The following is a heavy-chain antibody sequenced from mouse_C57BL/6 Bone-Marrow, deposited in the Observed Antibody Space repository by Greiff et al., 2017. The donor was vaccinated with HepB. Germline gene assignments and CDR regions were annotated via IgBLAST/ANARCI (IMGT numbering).Heavy chain of an antibody. CDR2: ISDGGGYT. Sequence: EVKLVESGGGLVKPGGSLKLSCAASGFTFSSYAMSWVRQTPEKRLEWVATISDGGGYTYYPDNVKGRFTISRDNAKNNQYLQMSHLKSEDTAMYYCARVHYYGSSSWFAYWGQGTLVTVSA. CDR1: GFTFSSYA. J-gene: IGHJ3*01. V-gene: IGHV5-4*03. CDR3: ARVHYYGSSSWFAY. D-gene: IGHD1-1*01.